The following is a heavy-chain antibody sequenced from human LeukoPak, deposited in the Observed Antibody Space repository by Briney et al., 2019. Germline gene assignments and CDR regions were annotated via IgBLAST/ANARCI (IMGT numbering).Heavy chain of an antibody. CDR2: IYYNGIT. Sequence: SETLSLTCSVSGGSGSSGAYYWGWIRQPPGKGLEWIGTIYYNGITYYNPSLKSRITVSIDTSKNHFSLKLSSVTAADTAVYYCARSPAGGAVAGTGIYYYYYYYMDVWGKGTTVTVSS. V-gene: IGHV4-39*02. J-gene: IGHJ6*03. CDR1: GGSGSSGAYY. D-gene: IGHD6-19*01. CDR3: ARSPAGGAVAGTGIYYYYYYYMDV.